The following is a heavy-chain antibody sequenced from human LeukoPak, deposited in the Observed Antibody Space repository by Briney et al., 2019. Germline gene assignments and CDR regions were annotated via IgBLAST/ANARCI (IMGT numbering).Heavy chain of an antibody. CDR2: IKQDGSKK. Sequence: GSLRLSCVASGFPFSSYWMTWVRQAPGKGLEWVANIKQDGSKKSYVDSVKGRFTISRDNAKNSLYLQMNSLRAEDTAVYYCARGSAGSSETVDYWGQGTLVTVSS. CDR1: GFPFSSYW. CDR3: ARGSAGSSETVDY. D-gene: IGHD2-15*01. V-gene: IGHV3-7*03. J-gene: IGHJ4*02.